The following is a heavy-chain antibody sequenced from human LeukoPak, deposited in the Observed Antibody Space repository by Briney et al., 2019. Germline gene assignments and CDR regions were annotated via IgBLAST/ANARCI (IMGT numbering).Heavy chain of an antibody. CDR3: AREGGDFWSGYEVY. Sequence: PGGSLRLSCAGSGFTFSSYEMNWVRQAPGKGLEWLSYISSSGNTIYYADSVKGRFTISRDNAKKSLYLQMNSLRAEDTALYYCAREGGDFWSGYEVYWGQGTLVTVSS. J-gene: IGHJ4*02. D-gene: IGHD3-3*01. CDR2: ISSSGNTI. V-gene: IGHV3-48*03. CDR1: GFTFSSYE.